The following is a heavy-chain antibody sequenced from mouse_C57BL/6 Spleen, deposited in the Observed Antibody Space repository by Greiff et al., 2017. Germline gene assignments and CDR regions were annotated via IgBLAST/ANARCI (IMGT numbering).Heavy chain of an antibody. V-gene: IGHV1-80*01. J-gene: IGHJ2*01. CDR2: IYPGDGDT. CDR3: ARFGNYPDY. D-gene: IGHD1-1*02. Sequence: VDVVESGAELVKPGASVKISCKASGYAFSSYWMNWVKQRPGKGLEWIGQIYPGDGDTNYNGKFKGKATLTADKSSSTAYMQLSSLTSEDSAVYFCARFGNYPDYWGQGTTLTVAS. CDR1: GYAFSSYW.